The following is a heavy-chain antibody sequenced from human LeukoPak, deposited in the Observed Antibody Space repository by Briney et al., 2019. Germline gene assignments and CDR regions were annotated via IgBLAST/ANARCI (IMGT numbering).Heavy chain of an antibody. CDR2: IYHSGST. D-gene: IGHD3-10*01. V-gene: IGHV4-38-2*02. CDR1: GYSISSGYY. CDR3: ARSMVRGDFNWFDP. Sequence: SETLSLTCTVSGYSISSGYYWGWIRQPPGKGLEWIGSIYHSGSTYYNPSLKSRVTISVDTSKNQFSLKLSSVTAADTAVYYCARSMVRGDFNWFDPWGQGTLVTVSS. J-gene: IGHJ5*02.